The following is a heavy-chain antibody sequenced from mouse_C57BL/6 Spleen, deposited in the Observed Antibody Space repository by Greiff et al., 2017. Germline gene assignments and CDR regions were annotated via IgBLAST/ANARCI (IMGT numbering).Heavy chain of an antibody. CDR3: ARGDYSNYVSAMDY. D-gene: IGHD2-5*01. CDR1: GYTFTDYY. J-gene: IGHJ4*01. CDR2: IFPGSGST. V-gene: IGHV1-75*01. Sequence: QVQLKESGPELVKPGASVKISCKASGYTFTDYYINWVKQRPGQGLEWIGWIFPGSGSTYYNEKFKGKATLTVDKSSSTAYMLLSSLTSEDSAVYFCARGDYSNYVSAMDYWGQGTSVTVSS.